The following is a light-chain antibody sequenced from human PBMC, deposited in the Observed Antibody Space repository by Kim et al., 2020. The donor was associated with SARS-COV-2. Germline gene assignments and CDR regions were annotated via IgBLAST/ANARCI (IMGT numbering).Light chain of an antibody. CDR2: SAS. J-gene: IGKJ4*01. CDR1: QDISSY. Sequence: IRMTRAPSSFSASTGDRVTITCRASQDISSYVAWYQQKPGKAPMLLIYSASTLQSGVPSRFSGSGSGTDFTLSISHLQSEDFATYCCQQYYSHVSFGGGTKVDIK. V-gene: IGKV1-8*01. CDR3: QQYYSHVS.